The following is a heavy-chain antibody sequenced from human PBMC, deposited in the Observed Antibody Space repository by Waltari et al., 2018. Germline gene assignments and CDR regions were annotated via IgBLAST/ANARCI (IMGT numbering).Heavy chain of an antibody. CDR3: AKSSGYDFGYFDY. CDR2: ISWNSGSI. D-gene: IGHD5-12*01. V-gene: IGHV3-9*03. J-gene: IGHJ4*02. CDR1: GFTFSSYW. Sequence: EVQLVESGGGLVQAGGSLRLSCAASGFTFSSYWMSWFRQAPGKGLEWVSGISWNSGSIGYADSVKGRFTISRDNAKNSLYLQMNSLRAEDMALYYCAKSSGYDFGYFDYWGQGTLVTVSS.